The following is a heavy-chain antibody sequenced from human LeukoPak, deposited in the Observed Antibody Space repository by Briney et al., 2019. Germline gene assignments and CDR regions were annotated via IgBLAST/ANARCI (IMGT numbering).Heavy chain of an antibody. CDR1: GYSFTSYW. Sequence: GEYLKTSCKGSGYSFTSYWIGWVRQMHGKGLGWMGIIYPGDSDTRYSPSFQGQVTISADKSITTAYLQWSSLRASDTAVYDCVRPANRGDAFDIWGQGTMVTVSS. CDR2: IYPGDSDT. J-gene: IGHJ3*02. D-gene: IGHD2/OR15-2a*01. V-gene: IGHV5-51*01. CDR3: VRPANRGDAFDI.